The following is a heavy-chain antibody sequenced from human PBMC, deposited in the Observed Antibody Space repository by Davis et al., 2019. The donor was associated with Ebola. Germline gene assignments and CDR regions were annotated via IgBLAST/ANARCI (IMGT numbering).Heavy chain of an antibody. D-gene: IGHD3/OR15-3a*01. Sequence: MPSETLPLTCAVYGGSFSYYYWNWIRQPPGKGLEWIGEIIHSGSTNYNPSLKSRVTISVDTSNNQFSLNLSSVTDADTAVYYCARGRPTIFRLVIRSHYYYGMDVWGQGTTVTVSS. CDR2: IIHSGST. CDR1: GGSFSYYY. V-gene: IGHV4-34*01. CDR3: ARGRPTIFRLVIRSHYYYGMDV. J-gene: IGHJ6*02.